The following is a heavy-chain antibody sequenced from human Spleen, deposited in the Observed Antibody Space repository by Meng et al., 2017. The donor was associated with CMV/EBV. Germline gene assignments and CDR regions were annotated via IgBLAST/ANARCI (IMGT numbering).Heavy chain of an antibody. CDR1: GYTFAAYY. J-gene: IGHJ4*02. CDR2: INPNSGGT. D-gene: IGHD6-19*01. CDR3: ASVYSTGWYFDY. V-gene: IGHV1-2*02. Sequence: ASVKVSCKASGYTFAAYYMHWMRQAPGQGLEWMGWINPNSGGTNYAQKFQGRVTMTRDTSISTAYMELSSLRSDDTALYYCASVYSTGWYFDYWGQGTLVTVSS.